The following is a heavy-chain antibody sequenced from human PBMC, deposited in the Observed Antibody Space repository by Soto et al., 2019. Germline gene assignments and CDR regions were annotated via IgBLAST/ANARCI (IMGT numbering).Heavy chain of an antibody. V-gene: IGHV1-2*02. CDR3: ARDDPRGSIHDHWFDP. D-gene: IGHD2-15*01. J-gene: IGHJ5*02. CDR2: INPNSGGT. CDR1: GYTFTGYY. Sequence: GASVKVSCKASGYTFTGYYMHWVRQAPGQGLEWMGWINPNSGGTNYAQKFQGRVTMTRDTSISTAYMELSRLRSDDTAVYYCARDDPRGSIHDHWFDPWGQGTLVTVSS.